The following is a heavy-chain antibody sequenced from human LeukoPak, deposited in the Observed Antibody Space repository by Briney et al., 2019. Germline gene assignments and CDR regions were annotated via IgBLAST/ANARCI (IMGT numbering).Heavy chain of an antibody. CDR1: GGSISSGSYY. D-gene: IGHD6-6*01. Sequence: SETLSLTCTVSGGSISSGSYYWSWIRQPAGKGLEWIGRIYTSGSTNYNPSLKSRVTISVDTSKNQFSLKLSSVTAADTAVYYCAREKRAYSSSDAFDIWGQGTMVTVSS. CDR2: IYTSGST. CDR3: AREKRAYSSSDAFDI. V-gene: IGHV4-61*02. J-gene: IGHJ3*02.